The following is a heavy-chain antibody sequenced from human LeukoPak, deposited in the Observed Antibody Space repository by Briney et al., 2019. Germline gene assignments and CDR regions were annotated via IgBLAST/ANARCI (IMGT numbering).Heavy chain of an antibody. V-gene: IGHV1-69*04. D-gene: IGHD1-1*01. CDR3: ARVVTTAYYYYGMDV. CDR1: GGTFSSYA. J-gene: IGHJ6*02. Sequence: SVKVSCKASGGTFSSYAISWVRQAPGQGLEWMGRIIPILGIANYAQKFQGRVTITADKSTSTAYMELSSLRPEDTAVYYCARVVTTAYYYYGMDVWGQGTTVTVSS. CDR2: IIPILGIA.